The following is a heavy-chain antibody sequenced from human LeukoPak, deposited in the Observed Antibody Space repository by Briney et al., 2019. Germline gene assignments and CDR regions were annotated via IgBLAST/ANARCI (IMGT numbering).Heavy chain of an antibody. J-gene: IGHJ4*02. D-gene: IGHD4-17*01. CDR2: ISGNGGKT. CDR1: GFTFSTYG. V-gene: IGHV3-23*01. Sequence: GGSLRLSCAASGFTFSTYGMSWVRQAPGKGLEWVSAISGNGGKTYYADSVKGRFTISRDNSKNTLYLQMNSLRADDTAVYYCALVYYGDYERAYWGQGTLVTVSS. CDR3: ALVYYGDYERAY.